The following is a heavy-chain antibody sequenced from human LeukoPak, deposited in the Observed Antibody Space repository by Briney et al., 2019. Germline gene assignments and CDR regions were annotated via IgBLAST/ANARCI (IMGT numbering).Heavy chain of an antibody. J-gene: IGHJ4*02. CDR3: ARDHYSGSYGTHYFDY. Sequence: SETLSLTCTVSGGSISSYYWSWIRQPPGKGLEWIGYIYYSGSTNYNPSLKSRVTISVDTSKNQFSLKLSSVTAADTAVYYCARDHYSGSYGTHYFDYWGQGTLVTVSS. V-gene: IGHV4-59*12. CDR2: IYYSGST. CDR1: GGSISSYY. D-gene: IGHD1-26*01.